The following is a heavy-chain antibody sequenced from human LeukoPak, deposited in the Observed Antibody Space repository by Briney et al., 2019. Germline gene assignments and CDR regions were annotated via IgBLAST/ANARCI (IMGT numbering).Heavy chain of an antibody. J-gene: IGHJ4*02. CDR2: IYYSGST. Sequence: SETLSLTCTASGGSISSSSYYWGWIRQPPGKGLEWIGSIYYSGSTYYNPSLKSRVTISVDTSKNQFSLKLSSVTAADTAVYYCARHEASGPLFDYWGQGTLVTVSS. CDR3: ARHEASGPLFDY. D-gene: IGHD3-10*01. CDR1: GGSISSSSYY. V-gene: IGHV4-39*01.